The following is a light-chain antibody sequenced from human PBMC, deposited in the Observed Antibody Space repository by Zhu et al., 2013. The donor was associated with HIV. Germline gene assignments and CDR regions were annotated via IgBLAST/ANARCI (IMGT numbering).Light chain of an antibody. CDR2: EGT. Sequence: QSALTQPASVSGSPGQSITISCTGTSSDVGSYNLVSWYQQHPGKAPKLMIYEGTKRPSGASNRFSGSKSGNTASLTISGLQAEDEADYYCNSYSSSNTLEVFGGGTKLTV. V-gene: IGLV2-14*02. CDR1: SSDVGSYNL. CDR3: NSYSSSNTLEV. J-gene: IGLJ3*02.